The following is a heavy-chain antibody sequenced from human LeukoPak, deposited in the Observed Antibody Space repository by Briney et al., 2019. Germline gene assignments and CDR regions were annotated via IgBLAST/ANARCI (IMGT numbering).Heavy chain of an antibody. Sequence: MPGGSLRLSCAASGSTFSSYSMNWVRQAPGKGLEWVSSISSSSSYIYYADSVKGRFTISRDNAKNSLYLQMSSLRAEDTAVYYCARDRDGYDFDYWGQGTLVTVSS. J-gene: IGHJ4*02. CDR3: ARDRDGYDFDY. CDR2: ISSSSSYI. D-gene: IGHD5-12*01. V-gene: IGHV3-21*01. CDR1: GSTFSSYS.